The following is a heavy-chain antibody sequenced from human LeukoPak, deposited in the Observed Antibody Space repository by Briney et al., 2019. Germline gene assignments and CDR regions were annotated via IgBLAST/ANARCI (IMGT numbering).Heavy chain of an antibody. J-gene: IGHJ6*04. CDR1: GVTFSNAW. CDR3: TTDLTLGTYYYYGMDV. D-gene: IGHD6-13*01. CDR2: IKSKTDGGTT. V-gene: IGHV3-15*01. Sequence: PGGSLRLSCAASGVTFSNAWMSWVRQAPGKGLEWVGRIKSKTDGGTTDYAAPVKGRFTISRDDSKNTLYLQMNSLKTEDTAVYYCTTDLTLGTYYYYGMDVWGKGTTVTVSS.